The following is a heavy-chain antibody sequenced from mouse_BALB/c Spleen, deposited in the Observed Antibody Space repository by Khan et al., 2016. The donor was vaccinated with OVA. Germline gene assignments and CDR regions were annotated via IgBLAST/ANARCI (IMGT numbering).Heavy chain of an antibody. J-gene: IGHJ4*01. V-gene: IGHV1S56*01. Sequence: QVQLQQSGPELVKPGALVKISCKASGYTFTSYDINWVRQRPGKGHEWIGWIYQGEGRNEYNEKCKGKGTLSADKSSSTAYMQLSSLTSENSAVYFCARDGLRVVAMDYWGQGTSVTVSS. CDR2: IYQGEGRN. CDR1: GYTFTSYD. D-gene: IGHD2-3*01. CDR3: ARDGLRVVAMDY.